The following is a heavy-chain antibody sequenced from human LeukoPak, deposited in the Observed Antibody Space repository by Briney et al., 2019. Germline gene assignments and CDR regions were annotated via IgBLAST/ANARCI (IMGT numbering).Heavy chain of an antibody. Sequence: GGSLRLSCAASGFTFSSYSMNWVRQAPGKGLEWVSSISSSSSYIYYADSVKGRFTISRDNAKNSLYLQMNSLRAEDTAVYYCARGCRSGWLHSRRAYAFDIWGQGTMVTVSS. CDR2: ISSSSSYI. J-gene: IGHJ3*02. CDR1: GFTFSSYS. D-gene: IGHD6-19*01. CDR3: ARGCRSGWLHSRRAYAFDI. V-gene: IGHV3-21*01.